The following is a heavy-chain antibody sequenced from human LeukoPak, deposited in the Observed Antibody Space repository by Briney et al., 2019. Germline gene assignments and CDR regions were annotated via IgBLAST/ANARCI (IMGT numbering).Heavy chain of an antibody. D-gene: IGHD5-18*01. CDR1: GGPIRSYF. CDR2: IYYSGST. Sequence: SETLSLTCSVCGGPIRSYFWRWLRQPPGKGLEWIGYIYYSGSTNYNPSLESRVTISVDTSKNQFSLKLSSVTAADTAVYYCAADTAMVKGGFDPWGQGTLVTVSS. J-gene: IGHJ5*02. V-gene: IGHV4-59*01. CDR3: AADTAMVKGGFDP.